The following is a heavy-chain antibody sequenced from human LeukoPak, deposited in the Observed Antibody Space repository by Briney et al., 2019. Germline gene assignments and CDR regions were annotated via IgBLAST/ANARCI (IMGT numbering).Heavy chain of an antibody. Sequence: GGSLRLSCAASGFTFSSYAMHWVRQAPGKGLEYVSAISSNGGSTYYANSVKGRFTISRDNSKNTLYLQMGSLRAEDMAVYYCARGRVAVAATPYFDYWGQGTLVTVSS. CDR1: GFTFSSYA. V-gene: IGHV3-64*01. D-gene: IGHD2-15*01. CDR3: ARGRVAVAATPYFDY. J-gene: IGHJ4*02. CDR2: ISSNGGST.